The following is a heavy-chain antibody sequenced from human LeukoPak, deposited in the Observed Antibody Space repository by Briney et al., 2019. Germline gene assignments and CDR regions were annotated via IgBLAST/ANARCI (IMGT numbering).Heavy chain of an antibody. J-gene: IGHJ4*02. CDR3: ARDMIFGVAPPHYFDY. V-gene: IGHV3-30-3*01. CDR2: ISYDGGNK. CDR1: GLTFSSYA. Sequence: TGGSLRLSCAVSGLTFSSYAMHWVRQAPGKGLEWVAVISYDGGNKYYADSVKGRFTISRDNSKNTLYLQMNSLRAEDTAVYYCARDMIFGVAPPHYFDYWGQGTLVTVSS. D-gene: IGHD3/OR15-3a*01.